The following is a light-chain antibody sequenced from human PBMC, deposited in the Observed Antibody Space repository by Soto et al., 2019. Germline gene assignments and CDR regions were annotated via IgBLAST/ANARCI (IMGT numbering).Light chain of an antibody. CDR2: EVT. CDR1: RSDVGAYNY. Sequence: QSALPQPASVSGSPGQSIAISCTGTRSDVGAYNYVSWYQQHPGKAPKLMISEVTNRPSGVSDRFSGSKSGNTASLTISGRQAEDEADYYCSSFTSRFTFVFGTGTKLTV. V-gene: IGLV2-14*01. CDR3: SSFTSRFTFV. J-gene: IGLJ1*01.